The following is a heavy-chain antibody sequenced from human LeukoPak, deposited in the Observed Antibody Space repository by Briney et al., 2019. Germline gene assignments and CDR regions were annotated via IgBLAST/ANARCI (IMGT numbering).Heavy chain of an antibody. V-gene: IGHV4-59*01. Sequence: SETLSLTCTVSGGSISSYYWSWIRQPPGKGLEWIGYIYYSGGTYYNPSLKSRVTISVDTSKNQFSLKLTSVTAADTAVYYCARAYYYGSGTFDIWGQGTMVTVSS. D-gene: IGHD3-10*01. CDR3: ARAYYYGSGTFDI. CDR1: GGSISSYY. J-gene: IGHJ3*02. CDR2: IYYSGGT.